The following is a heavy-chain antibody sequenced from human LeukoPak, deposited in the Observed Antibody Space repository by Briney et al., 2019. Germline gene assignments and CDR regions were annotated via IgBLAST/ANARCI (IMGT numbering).Heavy chain of an antibody. V-gene: IGHV1-69*04. J-gene: IGHJ6*02. CDR1: GGTFSSYA. CDR2: IIPILGIA. D-gene: IGHD2-2*03. Sequence: SVKVSCKASGGTFSSYAISWVRQAPGQGLEWMGRIIPILGIANYAQKFQGRVTITADKSTSTAYMELSSLSSEDTAVYYCASARRLCGGYCSSTSCLIPYYYYGMDVWGQGTTVTVSS. CDR3: ASARRLCGGYCSSTSCLIPYYYYGMDV.